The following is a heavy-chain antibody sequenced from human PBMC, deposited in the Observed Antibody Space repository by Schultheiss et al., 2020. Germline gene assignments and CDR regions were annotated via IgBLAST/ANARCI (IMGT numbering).Heavy chain of an antibody. CDR1: GGSISSGSYY. D-gene: IGHD6-13*01. V-gene: IGHV4-61*02. J-gene: IGHJ4*02. CDR3: ARGSSSWYFDY. Sequence: SQTLSLTCTVSGGSISSGSYYWSWIRQPAGKGLEWIGRIYTSGSTNYNPSLKSRVTISVDTSKNQFSLKLSSVTAADTAVYYCARGSSSWYFDYWGQGTLVTVSS. CDR2: IYTSGST.